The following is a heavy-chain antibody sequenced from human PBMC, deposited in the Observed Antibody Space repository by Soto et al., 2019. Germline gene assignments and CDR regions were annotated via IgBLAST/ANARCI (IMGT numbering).Heavy chain of an antibody. Sequence: SETLSLTCAVSGGSISSGGYSWSWIRQPPGKGLEWIGYIYHSGSTYYNPSPKSRVTISVDRSKNQFSLKLSSVTAADTAVYYCARVGRDGYNFDYWGQGTLVTVSS. D-gene: IGHD5-12*01. J-gene: IGHJ4*02. CDR1: GGSISSGGYS. CDR3: ARVGRDGYNFDY. V-gene: IGHV4-30-2*01. CDR2: IYHSGST.